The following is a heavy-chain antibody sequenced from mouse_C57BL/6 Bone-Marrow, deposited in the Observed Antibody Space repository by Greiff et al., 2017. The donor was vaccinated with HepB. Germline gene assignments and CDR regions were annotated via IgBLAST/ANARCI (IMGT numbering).Heavy chain of an antibody. D-gene: IGHD1-1*01. Sequence: EVKLMESGPGLVKPSQSLSLTCSVTGYSITSGYYWNWIRQFPGNKLEWMGYISYDGSNNYNPSLKNRISITRDTSKNQFFLKLNSVTTEDTATYYGARRITTVVAPEGYAMDYWGQGTSVTVSS. CDR2: ISYDGSN. CDR3: ARRITTVVAPEGYAMDY. J-gene: IGHJ4*01. V-gene: IGHV3-6*01. CDR1: GYSITSGYY.